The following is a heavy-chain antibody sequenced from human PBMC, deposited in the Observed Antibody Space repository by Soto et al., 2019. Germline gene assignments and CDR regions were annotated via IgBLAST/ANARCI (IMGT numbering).Heavy chain of an antibody. CDR1: GGSISSGDYY. D-gene: IGHD2-21*02. Sequence: QVQLQESGPGLVKPSQTLSLTCTVSGGSISSGDYYWSWIRQPPGKGLEWIGYIYYSGSTYYNPSPKSRVTISADTSKNQLSLKLSSVTAADTAVYYCARAMVVTQNWFDPWGQGTLVTVSS. V-gene: IGHV4-30-4*01. CDR2: IYYSGST. CDR3: ARAMVVTQNWFDP. J-gene: IGHJ5*02.